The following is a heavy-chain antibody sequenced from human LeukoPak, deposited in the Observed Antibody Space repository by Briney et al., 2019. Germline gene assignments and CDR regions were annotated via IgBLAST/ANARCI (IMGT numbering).Heavy chain of an antibody. V-gene: IGHV4-34*01. Sequence: PPETLSLTCGVPGGSFSGHYWTWLRQTPGKGLEWMGEINHGGVTNYNPSLKSRVSISIDTSTNEISLNMSSVTAADTGIYYCARGRNWQTFYHYYMDVWGKGATVTVS. CDR2: INHGGVT. CDR3: ARGRNWQTFYHYYMDV. J-gene: IGHJ6*03. CDR1: GGSFSGHY. D-gene: IGHD1-14*01.